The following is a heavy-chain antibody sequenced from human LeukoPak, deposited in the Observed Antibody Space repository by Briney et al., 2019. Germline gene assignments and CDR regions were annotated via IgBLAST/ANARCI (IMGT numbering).Heavy chain of an antibody. J-gene: IGHJ4*02. D-gene: IGHD3-10*02. CDR3: ARLYPGSYKPEREIYFDY. CDR2: INHSGST. Sequence: SETLSLTCAVYGGSFSGYYWSWIRQPPGKGLEWIGEINHSGSTNYNPSLKSRVTISVDTSKNQFSLKLSSVTDADTAVYYCARLYPGSYKPEREIYFDYWGQGTLVTVSS. CDR1: GGSFSGYY. V-gene: IGHV4-34*01.